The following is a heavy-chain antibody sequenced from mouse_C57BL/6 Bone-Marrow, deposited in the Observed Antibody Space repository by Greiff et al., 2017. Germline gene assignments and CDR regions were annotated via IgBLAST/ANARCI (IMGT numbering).Heavy chain of an antibody. J-gene: IGHJ3*01. CDR1: GFTFSNYW. V-gene: IGHV6-3*01. Sequence: EVKVEESGGGLVQPGGSMKLSCVASGFTFSNYWMNWVRQSPEKGLAWVAQIRLKSDNYATHYAESVKGRFTISRDDSKSSVYLQMNNLRAEDTGIYYCTEGAWFAYWGQGTLVTVSA. CDR2: IRLKSDNYAT. CDR3: TEGAWFAY.